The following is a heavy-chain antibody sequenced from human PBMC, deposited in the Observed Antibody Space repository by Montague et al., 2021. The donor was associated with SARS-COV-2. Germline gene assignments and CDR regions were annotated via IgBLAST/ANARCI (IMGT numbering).Heavy chain of an antibody. CDR1: GFTFSFYW. D-gene: IGHD6-13*01. CDR2: IKQDGSEK. J-gene: IGHJ4*02. Sequence: SLRLSCAASGFTFSFYWMSWVRQAPGKGLEWVANIKQDGSEKYYVDSVKGRFTISRDNAKNPLYLQMNSLRAEDTAVYYCARVPSSSWYFEYWGQGTLVTVSS. CDR3: ARVPSSSWYFEY. V-gene: IGHV3-7*01.